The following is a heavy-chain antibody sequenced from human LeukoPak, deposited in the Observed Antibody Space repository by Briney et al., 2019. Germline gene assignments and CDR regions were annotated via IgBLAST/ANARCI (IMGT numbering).Heavy chain of an antibody. Sequence: GGSLRLSCAASGFTFSNYAMTWVRQAPGKGLEWVAFIRYDGSNKYYADSVKGRFTISRDNSKNTLYLQMNSLRAEDTAVYYCAREGDNYDILTGSNHDAFDIWGQGTMVTVSS. V-gene: IGHV3-30*02. CDR2: IRYDGSNK. CDR1: GFTFSNYA. CDR3: AREGDNYDILTGSNHDAFDI. J-gene: IGHJ3*02. D-gene: IGHD3-9*01.